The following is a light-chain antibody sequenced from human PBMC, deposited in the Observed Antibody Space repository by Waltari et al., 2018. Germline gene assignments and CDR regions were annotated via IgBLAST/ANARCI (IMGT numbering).Light chain of an antibody. CDR1: QSVLYSSNNKNY. V-gene: IGKV4-1*01. CDR2: WAS. CDR3: QQYYSIPYT. Sequence: DIVMTQSPDSLAVSLGERATINCKSSQSVLYSSNNKNYLAWYQQKAGQPPKLLIYWASTRESGVPDRFSGSGSGTDFTLTISSLQAEDVAVYYCQQYYSIPYTFGPGTKLEIK. J-gene: IGKJ2*01.